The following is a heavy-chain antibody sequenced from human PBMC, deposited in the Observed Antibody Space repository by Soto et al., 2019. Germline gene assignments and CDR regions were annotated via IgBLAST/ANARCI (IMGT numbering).Heavy chain of an antibody. D-gene: IGHD3-3*01. V-gene: IGHV1-58*01. CDR2: IVVGSGNT. CDR3: AADIGVRFLELYGMDV. Sequence: QMQLVQSGPEVKKPGTSVKVSCKASGFTFTSSAVQWVRQARGQRLEWIGWIVVGSGNTNYAQKFQERVTITRDMXTXKAYMELSSLRSEDTAVYYCAADIGVRFLELYGMDVWGQGTTVTVSS. CDR1: GFTFTSSA. J-gene: IGHJ6*02.